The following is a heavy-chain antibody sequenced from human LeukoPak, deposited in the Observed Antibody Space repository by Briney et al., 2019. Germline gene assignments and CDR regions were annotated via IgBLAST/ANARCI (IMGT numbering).Heavy chain of an antibody. CDR2: IYYSGST. Sequence: PSETLSLTCTVSGGSISSSSYYWGWIRQPPGKGLEWIGSIYYSGSTYYNPSLKSRVTISVHTPKNQFSLNLSSVTAADTAMYYCARHVAYDYVWGSYRYLYYFDYWGQGTLVTVSS. D-gene: IGHD3-16*02. CDR3: ARHVAYDYVWGSYRYLYYFDY. CDR1: GGSISSSSYY. J-gene: IGHJ4*02. V-gene: IGHV4-39*01.